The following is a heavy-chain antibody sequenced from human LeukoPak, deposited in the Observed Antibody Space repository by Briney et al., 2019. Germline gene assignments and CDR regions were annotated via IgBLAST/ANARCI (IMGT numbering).Heavy chain of an antibody. CDR2: IYSGGST. Sequence: GGSLRLSCAASGFTVSSNYMGWVRQAPGKGLEWVSVIYSGGSTNYADSVKGRFTISRDNSKNTLYLQMNSLRAEDTAVYYCAKEAGYYDSSGYYYGPFDYWGQGTLVTVSS. V-gene: IGHV3-66*01. D-gene: IGHD3-22*01. J-gene: IGHJ4*02. CDR1: GFTVSSNY. CDR3: AKEAGYYDSSGYYYGPFDY.